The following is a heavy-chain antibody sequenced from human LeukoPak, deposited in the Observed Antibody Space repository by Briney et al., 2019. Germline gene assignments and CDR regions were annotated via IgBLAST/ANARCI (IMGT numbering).Heavy chain of an antibody. Sequence: PGGSLRLSCAASGFTFTSYSMNWVRQAPGKGLEWVSTISGGGGSTYYADSVKGRFTISRDNSKNTLYLQMNSLRAEDTAVYYCAKRGYSYGQFDYWGQGTLVTVSS. J-gene: IGHJ4*02. CDR1: GFTFTSYS. CDR3: AKRGYSYGQFDY. V-gene: IGHV3-23*01. CDR2: ISGGGGST. D-gene: IGHD5-18*01.